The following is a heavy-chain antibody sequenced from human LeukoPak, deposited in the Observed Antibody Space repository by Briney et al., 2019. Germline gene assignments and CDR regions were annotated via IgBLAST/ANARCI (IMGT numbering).Heavy chain of an antibody. CDR1: GYTFTDYY. CDR3: ATGGIAAAGTGHWFDP. V-gene: IGHV1-69-2*01. CDR2: VDPEDGET. J-gene: IGHJ5*02. Sequence: ASVKVSCKVSGYTFTDYYMHWVQQAPGKGLEWMGLVDPEDGETIYAEKFQGRVTVTADTSTDTAYMELSSLRSEDTAVYYCATGGIAAAGTGHWFDPWGQGTLVTVSS. D-gene: IGHD6-13*01.